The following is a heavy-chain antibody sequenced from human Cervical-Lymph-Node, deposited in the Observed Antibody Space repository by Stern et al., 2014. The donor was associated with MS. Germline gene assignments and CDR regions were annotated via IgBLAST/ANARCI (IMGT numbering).Heavy chain of an antibody. CDR2: IYYSGST. CDR1: GGSISSSSYY. V-gene: IGHV4-39*01. D-gene: IGHD3-3*01. Sequence: QLQLQESGPGLVKPSETLSLTCTVSGGSISSSSYYWGWIRQPPGKGLEWIGTIYYSGSTYYNPSLKSRVTISVDTSKNQFPLKLSSVTAADTAVFYCAFAYYDFWSGLFHFDYWGQGTLVTVSS. CDR3: AFAYYDFWSGLFHFDY. J-gene: IGHJ4*02.